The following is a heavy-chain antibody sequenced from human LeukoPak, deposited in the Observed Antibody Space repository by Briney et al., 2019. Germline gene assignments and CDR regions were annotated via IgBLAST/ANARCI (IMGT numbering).Heavy chain of an antibody. CDR2: IYYSGST. J-gene: IGHJ4*02. CDR3: ARYYYDSSGYWAYYFDY. CDR1: GGSISSSSYY. V-gene: IGHV4-39*07. D-gene: IGHD3-22*01. Sequence: PSETLSLTCTVSGGSISSSSYYWGWIRQPPGKGLEWIGSIYYSGSTYYNPSLKSRVTISVDTSKNQFSLKLSSVTAADTAVYYCARYYYDSSGYWAYYFDYWGQGTLVTVSS.